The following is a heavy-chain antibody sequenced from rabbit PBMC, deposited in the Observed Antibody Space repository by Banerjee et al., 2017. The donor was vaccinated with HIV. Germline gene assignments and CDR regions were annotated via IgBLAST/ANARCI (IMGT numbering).Heavy chain of an antibody. D-gene: IGHD1-1*01. CDR1: GIDFSSYG. CDR2: IYPDYGST. J-gene: IGHJ6*01. V-gene: IGHV1S45*01. CDR3: ARKYRVDSGYYDL. Sequence: QEQLVESGGGLVTLGGSLKLSCKASGIDFSSYGISWVRQAPGKGLEWIAYIYPDYGSTDYASWVNGRFTISKTSSTTVTLQMTSLTAADTATYFCARKYRVDSGYYDLRGPGTLVTVS.